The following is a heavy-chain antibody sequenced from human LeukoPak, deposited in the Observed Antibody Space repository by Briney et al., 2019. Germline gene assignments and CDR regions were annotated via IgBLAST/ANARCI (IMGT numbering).Heavy chain of an antibody. D-gene: IGHD4-17*01. CDR2: INPNSGGT. CDR1: GYSFTVYY. Sequence: ASVKVSCKASGYSFTVYYMHWVRQAPGQGLEWMGWINPNSGGTNYAQKFLGRVTMTRDTSISTAYRELSRLRSDDTAVYYCASLYGDYVASDYWGQGTLVTVSS. CDR3: ASLYGDYVASDY. V-gene: IGHV1-2*02. J-gene: IGHJ4*02.